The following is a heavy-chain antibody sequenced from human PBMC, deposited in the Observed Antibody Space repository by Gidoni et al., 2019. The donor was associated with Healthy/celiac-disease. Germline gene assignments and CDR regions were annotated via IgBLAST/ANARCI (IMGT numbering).Heavy chain of an antibody. J-gene: IGHJ5*02. CDR3: ARAAMVRGVRGSWFDP. D-gene: IGHD3-10*01. Sequence: QVQLQESGPGLVKPSETLSLTCTVSGGSISSYYWSWIRQPPGKGLEWIGYIYYSGSTNYNPSLKSRVTISVDTSKNQFSLKLSSVTAADTAVYYCARAAMVRGVRGSWFDPWGQGTLVTVSS. CDR1: GGSISSYY. CDR2: IYYSGST. V-gene: IGHV4-59*01.